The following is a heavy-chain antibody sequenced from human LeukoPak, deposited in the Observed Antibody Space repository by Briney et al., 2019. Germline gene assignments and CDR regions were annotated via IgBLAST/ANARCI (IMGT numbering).Heavy chain of an antibody. CDR2: IYYSGST. CDR1: GGSISSYY. J-gene: IGHJ4*02. Sequence: SETLSLTCTVSGGSISSYYWSWIRQPPGKGLEWIGYIYYSGSTNYNPSLKSRVTISVDTSKNQFSLKLSSVTAADTAVYYCARYSSSSLRAFDYWGQGTLVTVSS. D-gene: IGHD6-6*01. V-gene: IGHV4-59*01. CDR3: ARYSSSSLRAFDY.